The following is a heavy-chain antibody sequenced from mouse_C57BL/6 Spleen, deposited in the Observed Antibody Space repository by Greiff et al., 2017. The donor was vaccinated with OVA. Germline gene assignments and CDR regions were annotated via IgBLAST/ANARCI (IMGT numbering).Heavy chain of an antibody. Sequence: QVQLQPSGAELVKPGASVKMSCKASGYTFTTYPIEWMKQNHGKSLEWIGNFHPYNDDTKYNEKFKGKATLTVEKSSSTVYLELSRLTSDDSAVYYCARQNYYGSSWWAMDYWGQGTSVTVSS. CDR3: ARQNYYGSSWWAMDY. CDR2: FHPYNDDT. D-gene: IGHD1-1*01. J-gene: IGHJ4*01. CDR1: GYTFTTYP. V-gene: IGHV1-47*01.